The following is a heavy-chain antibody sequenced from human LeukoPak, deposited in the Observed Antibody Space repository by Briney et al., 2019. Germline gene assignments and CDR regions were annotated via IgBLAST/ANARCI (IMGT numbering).Heavy chain of an antibody. CDR1: GGSISSYY. D-gene: IGHD4-17*01. J-gene: IGHJ4*02. Sequence: SETLSLTCTVSGGSISSYYWSWIRQPPGKGLEWIGYIYYSGSTNYNPSLKSRVTISVDTSKNQFSLKLSSVTAADTAVYYCARDSDYGDYVDYWGQGTLVTVSS. V-gene: IGHV4-59*01. CDR2: IYYSGST. CDR3: ARDSDYGDYVDY.